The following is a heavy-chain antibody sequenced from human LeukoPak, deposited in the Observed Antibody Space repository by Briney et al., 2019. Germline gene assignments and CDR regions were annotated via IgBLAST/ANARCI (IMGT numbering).Heavy chain of an antibody. Sequence: SVKVSCKASGGTFSSYAISWVRQAPGQGLEWMEGIIPIFGTANYAQKFQGRVTITADESMSTAYMELSSLRSEDTAVYYCARGRRRPYCSSTSCYTYDPFDYWGQGTLVTVSS. J-gene: IGHJ4*02. V-gene: IGHV1-69*13. CDR1: GGTFSSYA. D-gene: IGHD2-2*02. CDR2: IIPIFGTA. CDR3: ARGRRRPYCSSTSCYTYDPFDY.